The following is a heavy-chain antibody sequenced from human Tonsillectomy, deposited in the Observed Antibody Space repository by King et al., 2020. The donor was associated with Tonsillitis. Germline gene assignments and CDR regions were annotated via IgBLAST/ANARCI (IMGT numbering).Heavy chain of an antibody. CDR3: ARHLYSAFHYDTIVSAFAFFI. Sequence: QLVQSGAEVKKPGSSVKVSCKASGGTFSSYAISWVRQAPGQGLEWMGGTIPIFRKANYAQKFKGRVTVNADESSSTSDMELSSLRSDDTAVYYCARHLYSAFHYDTIVSAFAFFIWGPGTLVTVSS. CDR2: TIPIFRKA. J-gene: IGHJ3*02. D-gene: IGHD3-22*01. V-gene: IGHV1-69*01. CDR1: GGTFSSYA.